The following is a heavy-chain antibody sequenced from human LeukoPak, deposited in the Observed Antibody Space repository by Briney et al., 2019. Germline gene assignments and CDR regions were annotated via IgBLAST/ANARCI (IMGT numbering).Heavy chain of an antibody. Sequence: PGGSLRLSCAASGFNFNDFPMHWVRQAPGMGLEWVSGISWNRNTIGYSDSVRGRFIILRDDDKNSLYLQMNSLRAEDMALYYCAKDRGDDFHAFDIWGQGTMVTVSS. J-gene: IGHJ3*02. D-gene: IGHD3-3*01. CDR1: GFNFNDFP. CDR3: AKDRGDDFHAFDI. V-gene: IGHV3-9*03. CDR2: ISWNRNTI.